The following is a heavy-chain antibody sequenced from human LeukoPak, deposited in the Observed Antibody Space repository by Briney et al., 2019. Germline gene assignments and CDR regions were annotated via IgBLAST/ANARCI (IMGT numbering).Heavy chain of an antibody. CDR2: INPNSGGT. D-gene: IGHD6-13*01. J-gene: IGHJ4*02. V-gene: IGHV1-2*02. CDR1: GYTFTGYY. Sequence: ASVTVSCKASGYTFTGYYLHWVRQAPGQGLEWMGWINPNSGGTNYAQKFQGRVTMTRDTPISTAYMELSRLRSDDTAVYYCAREAAAGGGDYWGQGTLVTVSS. CDR3: AREAAAGGGDY.